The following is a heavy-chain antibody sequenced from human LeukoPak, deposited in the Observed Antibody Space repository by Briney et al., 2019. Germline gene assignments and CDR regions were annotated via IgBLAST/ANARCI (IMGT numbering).Heavy chain of an antibody. J-gene: IGHJ2*01. CDR2: IYRSVNT. CDR3: ASVDNSGWPLHWYFDL. V-gene: IGHV4-59*01. D-gene: IGHD6-19*01. Sequence: SETLSLTCTVSGGSISSYYWSWIRQPLGKGLEWIGYIYRSVNTNYNPSLKSRVTISVDTSKNQFSLKLTSVTAADTAVYYCASVDNSGWPLHWYFDLWGRGTLVTVSA. CDR1: GGSISSYY.